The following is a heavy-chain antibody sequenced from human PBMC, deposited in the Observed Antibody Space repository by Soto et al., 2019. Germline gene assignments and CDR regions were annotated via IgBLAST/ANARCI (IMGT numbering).Heavy chain of an antibody. CDR3: ARDLHYYGSGPFDY. CDR2: IWYDGSNK. CDR1: GFTFSSYG. D-gene: IGHD3-10*01. J-gene: IGHJ4*02. Sequence: QVQLVESGGGVVQPGRSLRLSCAASGFTFSSYGMHWVRQAPGKGLEWVAVIWYDGSNKYYADSVKGRFTNSRDNSKNTLYLQMNSLRAEDTAVYYCARDLHYYGSGPFDYWGQGTLVTVSS. V-gene: IGHV3-33*01.